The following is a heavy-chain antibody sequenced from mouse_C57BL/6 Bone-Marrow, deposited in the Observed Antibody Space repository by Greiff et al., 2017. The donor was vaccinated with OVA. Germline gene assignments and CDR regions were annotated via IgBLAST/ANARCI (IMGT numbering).Heavy chain of an antibody. CDR3: ARAPPTAQATDY. CDR2: IDPSDSET. D-gene: IGHD3-2*02. Sequence: VQLQQPGAELVRPGSSVKLSCKASGYTFTSYWMHWVKQRPIQGLEWIGNIDPSDSETHYNQKFKDKATLAVDKSSSTAYMQLSSLTSEDSAVYYCARAPPTAQATDYWGQGTTLTVSS. CDR1: GYTFTSYW. J-gene: IGHJ2*01. V-gene: IGHV1-52*01.